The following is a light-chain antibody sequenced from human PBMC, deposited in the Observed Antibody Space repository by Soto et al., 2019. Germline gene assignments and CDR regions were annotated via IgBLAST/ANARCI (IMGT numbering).Light chain of an antibody. CDR3: QQYNNWPPAWT. J-gene: IGKJ1*01. CDR2: AAS. V-gene: IGKV1-9*01. Sequence: DIQLTQSPSFLSASVGDRVTITCRASQGISSYLAWYQQKPGKAPKLLIYAASTLQSGVPSRFSGSGSGTEFTLTISSLQPEDFATYYCQQYNNWPPAWTFGQGTKVEIK. CDR1: QGISSY.